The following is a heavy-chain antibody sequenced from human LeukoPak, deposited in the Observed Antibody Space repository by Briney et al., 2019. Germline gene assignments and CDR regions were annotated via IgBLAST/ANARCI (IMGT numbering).Heavy chain of an antibody. CDR1: GYSFTSYW. Sequence: GESLKISCKGSGYSFTSYWIGWVRQMPGKGLEWMGIIYPGDSDTRYSPSFQGQVTISADKSISTAYLQWSSLKASDTAMYYCAREPRFGAVAGNNWFDPWGQGTLVTVSS. D-gene: IGHD6-19*01. CDR2: IYPGDSDT. J-gene: IGHJ5*02. V-gene: IGHV5-51*01. CDR3: AREPRFGAVAGNNWFDP.